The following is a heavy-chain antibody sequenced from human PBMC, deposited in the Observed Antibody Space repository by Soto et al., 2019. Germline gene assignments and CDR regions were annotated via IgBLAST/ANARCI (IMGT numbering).Heavy chain of an antibody. CDR1: GFTFTSSA. D-gene: IGHD2-8*01. J-gene: IGHJ4*02. CDR3: AADVSAPYYFDY. V-gene: IGHV1-58*01. Sequence: SVKVSCKASGFTFTSSAVQWVRQARGQRLEWIGWIVVGSGNTNYAQKFQERVTITRDMSTSTAYMELSSLRSEDTAVYYCAADVSAPYYFDYWGQGTLVTVSS. CDR2: IVVGSGNT.